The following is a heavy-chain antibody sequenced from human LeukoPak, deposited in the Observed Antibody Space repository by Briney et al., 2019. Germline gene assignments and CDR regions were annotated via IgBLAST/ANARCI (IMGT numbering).Heavy chain of an antibody. V-gene: IGHV1-2*02. CDR2: ISPRSGDT. Sequence: ASVKVSCKASGYSFTDYCMHWVRQAPGQGLEWMGWISPRSGDTSYAQKFQGRVTMTRDTSINTVDMDLSGLTSDDTAVFYCARGREIHGGSDTKLDDYWGQGTLVTVSS. J-gene: IGHJ4*02. D-gene: IGHD3-10*01. CDR3: ARGREIHGGSDTKLDDY. CDR1: GYSFTDYC.